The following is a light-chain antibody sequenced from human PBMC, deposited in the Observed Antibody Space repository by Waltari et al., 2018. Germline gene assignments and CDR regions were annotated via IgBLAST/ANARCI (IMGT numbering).Light chain of an antibody. CDR3: CSYAGTYSWV. CDR1: SSDVGNYNY. CDR2: DVT. J-gene: IGLJ3*02. Sequence: QSALTQPRSVSGSPGQSVIISCTGTSSDVGNYNYVSWYQQHPGKAPKLMIYDVTKRPSGVPDRFSGSKSGNTASLTISGLQAEDEADYYCCSYAGTYSWVFGGGTKLTVL. V-gene: IGLV2-11*01.